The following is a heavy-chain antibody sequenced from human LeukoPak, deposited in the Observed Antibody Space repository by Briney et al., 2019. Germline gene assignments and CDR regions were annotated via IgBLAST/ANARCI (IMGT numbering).Heavy chain of an antibody. CDR1: GYTFTSYG. CDR3: ARDRRSSGDSDAFDI. J-gene: IGHJ3*02. D-gene: IGHD6-19*01. V-gene: IGHV1-18*04. Sequence: GALVKVSCKASGYTFTSYGISWVRQAPGQGLEWMGWISAYNGNTNYAQKLQGRVTMTTDTSTSTAYMELRSLRSDDTAVYYCARDRRSSGDSDAFDIWGQGTMVTVSS. CDR2: ISAYNGNT.